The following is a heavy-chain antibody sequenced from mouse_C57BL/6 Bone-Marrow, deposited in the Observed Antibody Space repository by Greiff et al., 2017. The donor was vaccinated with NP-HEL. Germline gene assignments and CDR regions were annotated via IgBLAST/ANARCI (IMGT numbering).Heavy chain of an antibody. CDR1: GFTFSDYY. CDR2: ISNGGGST. V-gene: IGHV5-12*01. J-gene: IGHJ2*01. CDR3: ARQFGGTLDY. Sequence: DVHLVESGGGLVQPGGSLKLSCAASGFTFSDYYMYWVRQTPEKRLEWVAYISNGGGSTYYPDTVKGRFTISRDNAKNTLYLQMSRLKSEDTAMYYCARQFGGTLDYWGQGTTLTVSS. D-gene: IGHD1-1*02.